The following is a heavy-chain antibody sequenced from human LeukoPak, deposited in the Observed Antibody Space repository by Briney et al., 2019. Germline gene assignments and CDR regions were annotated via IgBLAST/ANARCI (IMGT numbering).Heavy chain of an antibody. CDR3: ARANLNGPTTVVTLPSDY. Sequence: GASVKVSCTASGYTFTGYYMHWVRQAPGQGLEWMGWINPNSGGTNYAQKFQGRVTMTRDTSISTAYMELSRLRSDDTAVYYCARANLNGPTTVVTLPSDYWGQGTLVTVSS. D-gene: IGHD4-23*01. V-gene: IGHV1-2*02. J-gene: IGHJ4*02. CDR1: GYTFTGYY. CDR2: INPNSGGT.